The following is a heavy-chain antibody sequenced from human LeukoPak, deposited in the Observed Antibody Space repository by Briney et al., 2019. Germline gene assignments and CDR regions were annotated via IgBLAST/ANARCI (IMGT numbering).Heavy chain of an antibody. J-gene: IGHJ4*02. Sequence: GGALRLSCAASGFTFSNYGMNWVRQAPGKGLEWVSALSSSGGSTYYADSVKGRFTISRDNSKNTLYLQMSSLRAEDTAVYYCARDNYDSSGPYYFDYWGQGTLVTVSS. CDR3: ARDNYDSSGPYYFDY. V-gene: IGHV3-23*01. CDR2: LSSSGGST. D-gene: IGHD3-22*01. CDR1: GFTFSNYG.